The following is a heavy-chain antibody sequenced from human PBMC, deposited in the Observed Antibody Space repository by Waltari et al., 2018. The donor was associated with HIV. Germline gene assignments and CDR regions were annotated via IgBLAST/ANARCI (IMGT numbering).Heavy chain of an antibody. CDR2: IRGSGLTS. CDR1: GFPFSTYA. D-gene: IGHD3-16*01. Sequence: VQLVESGGGLVQPGGSLRLSCAASGFPFSTYAINWVRQAPGKGLEWVSIIRGSGLTSYYAESVRGRFTISRDNVKNTLYLEMNNLRADDTAIYYCASAFYFGTPPVTWGRGTLVTVSS. J-gene: IGHJ5*02. V-gene: IGHV3-23*04. CDR3: ASAFYFGTPPVT.